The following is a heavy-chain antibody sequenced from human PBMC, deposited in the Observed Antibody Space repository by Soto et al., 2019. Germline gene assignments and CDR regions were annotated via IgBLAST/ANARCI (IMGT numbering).Heavy chain of an antibody. CDR3: ARNANYCSGGSCYLYYYYYYMDV. V-gene: IGHV3-13*01. J-gene: IGHJ6*03. D-gene: IGHD2-15*01. CDR2: IGTAGDT. CDR1: GFTFSSYD. Sequence: GGSLRLSCAASGFTFSSYDMHWVRQATGKGLEWVSAIGTAGDTYYPGSVKGRFTISRENAKNSLYLQMNSLRAGDTAVYYCARNANYCSGGSCYLYYYYYYMDVWGKGTTVTVSS.